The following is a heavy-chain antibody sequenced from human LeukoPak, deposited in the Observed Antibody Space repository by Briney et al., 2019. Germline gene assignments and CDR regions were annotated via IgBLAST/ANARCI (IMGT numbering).Heavy chain of an antibody. Sequence: ASVKVSCKVSGYTLTELSMHWVRQAPGKGLEWMGGFDPEDGETIYAQKFQGRVTMTEDTSTDTAYMELSSLRSEDKAVYYCATDLHDGIVVAIDYWGQGTLVTVSS. V-gene: IGHV1-24*01. CDR1: GYTLTELS. CDR2: FDPEDGET. J-gene: IGHJ4*02. CDR3: ATDLHDGIVVAIDY. D-gene: IGHD6-19*01.